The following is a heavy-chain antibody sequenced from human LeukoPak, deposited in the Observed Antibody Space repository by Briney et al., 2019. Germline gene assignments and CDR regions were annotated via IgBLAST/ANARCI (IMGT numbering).Heavy chain of an antibody. V-gene: IGHV3-30*02. CDR2: IRYDGSNK. CDR1: GFTFSNYW. D-gene: IGHD6-6*01. CDR3: AKELTSSSSYYYYYYMDV. Sequence: PGGSLRLSCEGSGFTFSNYWMSWVRQAPGKGLEGVAFIRYDGSNKYYADSVKGRFTISRDNSKNTLYLQMNSLRAEDTAVYYCAKELTSSSSYYYYYYMDVWGKGTTVTVSS. J-gene: IGHJ6*03.